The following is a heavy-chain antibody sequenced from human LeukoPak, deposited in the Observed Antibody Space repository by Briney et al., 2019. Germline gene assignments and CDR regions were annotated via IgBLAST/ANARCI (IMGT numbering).Heavy chain of an antibody. CDR1: GGSISSSSYY. V-gene: IGHV4-39*07. CDR3: AKDYYDSSGYYYYFDY. CDR2: IYYSGST. D-gene: IGHD3-22*01. J-gene: IGHJ4*02. Sequence: SETLSLTCTVSGGSISSSSYYWGWIRQPPGKGLEWIGSIYYSGSTYYNPSLKSRVTISVDTSKNQFSLKLSSVTAEDTAVYYCAKDYYDSSGYYYYFDYWGQGTLVTVSS.